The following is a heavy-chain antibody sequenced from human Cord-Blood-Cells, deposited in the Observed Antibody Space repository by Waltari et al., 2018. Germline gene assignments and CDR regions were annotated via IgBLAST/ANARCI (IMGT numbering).Heavy chain of an antibody. V-gene: IGHV4-59*11. CDR2: IYYSGSN. J-gene: IGHJ3*02. Sequence: QVQLQEQGQGLAKPSETLPLTRTARRGSISSHHWSWIRQPPGKGREWIGYIYYSGSNNYNPSLKSRVTISVDTSKNQFSLKLSSVTAADTAVYYCARASSEYSGYDSIRSDAFDIWGQGTMVTVSS. CDR3: ARASSEYSGYDSIRSDAFDI. D-gene: IGHD5-12*01. CDR1: RGSISSHH.